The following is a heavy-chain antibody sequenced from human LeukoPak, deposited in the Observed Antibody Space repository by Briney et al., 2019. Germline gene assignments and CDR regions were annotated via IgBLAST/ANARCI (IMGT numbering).Heavy chain of an antibody. CDR2: IYYSGST. J-gene: IGHJ5*02. Sequence: SETLSLTCTVSGGSISSSSYYWGWIRQPPGKGLEWIGSIYYSGSTYYNPSLKSRVTISVDTSKNQFSLKLSSVTAADTAVYYWAGRVAAPSVAWSDPWGQGTLVTVPS. CDR1: GGSISSSSYY. D-gene: IGHD6-13*01. V-gene: IGHV4-39*07. CDR3: AGRVAAPSVAWSDP.